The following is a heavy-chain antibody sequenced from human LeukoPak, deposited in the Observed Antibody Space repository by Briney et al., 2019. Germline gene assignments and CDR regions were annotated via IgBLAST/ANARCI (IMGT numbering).Heavy chain of an antibody. V-gene: IGHV3-53*01. CDR2: IYSGGST. J-gene: IGHJ4*02. CDR3: VKLSSGSGSKFGFDS. CDR1: GFTVSSNY. D-gene: IGHD6-19*01. Sequence: PGGSLRLSCAASGFTVSSNYMSWVRQAPGKGLEWVSVIYSGGSTYYADSVKGRFTISRDNSKNTLYLQMNSLRAEDTAVYYCVKLSSGSGSKFGFDSWGQGTLVTVSS.